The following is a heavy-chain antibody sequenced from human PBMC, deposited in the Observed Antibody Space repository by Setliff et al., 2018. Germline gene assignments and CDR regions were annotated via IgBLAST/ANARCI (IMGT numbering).Heavy chain of an antibody. CDR3: ARGFDVCGGGACYTDGPYYFDY. D-gene: IGHD2-21*02. V-gene: IGHV4-34*01. Sequence: KPSETLSLTCAVYGESFSGHYWSWIRQPPGKGLEWIGEINHSGSTNYNPSLKSRVTISVDTSKNQFSLKLSSVAAADTAVYYCARGFDVCGGGACYTDGPYYFDYWGLGTLVTVSS. J-gene: IGHJ4*02. CDR2: INHSGST. CDR1: GESFSGHY.